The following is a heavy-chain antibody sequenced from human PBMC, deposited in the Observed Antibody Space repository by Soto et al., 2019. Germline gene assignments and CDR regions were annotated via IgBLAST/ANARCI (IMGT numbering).Heavy chain of an antibody. V-gene: IGHV3-53*02. CDR2: SYSSGGT. D-gene: IGHD6-19*01. CDR3: ARGVNKSSGWGSYASDF. Sequence: EVQLVETGGGLIQPGGSLRLSCAASGFTVSSNFMIWVRQAPGKGLEWVLVSYSSGGTYYADSVKGRFTISRDNSKHTLYIDMNSLRVEDTAVFYCARGVNKSSGWGSYASDFWGQGTKVIVSP. J-gene: IGHJ3*01. CDR1: GFTVSSNF.